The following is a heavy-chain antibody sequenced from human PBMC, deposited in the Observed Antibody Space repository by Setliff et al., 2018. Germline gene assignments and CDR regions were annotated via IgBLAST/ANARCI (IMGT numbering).Heavy chain of an antibody. CDR2: IKEDGSEK. J-gene: IGHJ6*03. D-gene: IGHD3-22*01. Sequence: SCAASGFTFSNYWMSWVRQAPGKGLEWVANIKEDGSEKYYADSVKGRFTISRDNAKNSVYLQVNSLRAEDTAVYYCATNPPKGPSGGYYYDDPYYYYMDVWGKGTTVTVSS. CDR3: ATNPPKGPSGGYYYDDPYYYYMDV. CDR1: GFTFSNYW. V-gene: IGHV3-7*01.